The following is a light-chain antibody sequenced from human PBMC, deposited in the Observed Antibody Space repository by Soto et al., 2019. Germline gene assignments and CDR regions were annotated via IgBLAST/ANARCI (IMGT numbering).Light chain of an antibody. CDR3: CSYAGSYSYV. V-gene: IGLV2-11*01. CDR2: DVS. J-gene: IGLJ1*01. CDR1: SSDVGGYNF. Sequence: QSALTQPRSVSGSPGQSVTISCTGTSSDVGGYNFVSWHQQHPGKAPKLVIYDVSKRPSGVPDRFSASKSGNTASLTISGLQAEDEADYYCCSYAGSYSYVFGTGTKLTV.